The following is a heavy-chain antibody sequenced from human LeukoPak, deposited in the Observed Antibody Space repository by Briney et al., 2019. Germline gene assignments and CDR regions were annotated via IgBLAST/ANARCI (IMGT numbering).Heavy chain of an antibody. Sequence: PGRSLRLSCAASGFTFSTYGMHWVRQAPGKGLEWVAVIRYDGNNKNYGDSVKGRFTISRDNSKNTLYLQMNSLRAEDTAVYYCARALSAMVADNWGQGTLVTVSS. CDR2: IRYDGNNK. D-gene: IGHD5-18*01. J-gene: IGHJ4*02. CDR3: ARALSAMVADN. CDR1: GFTFSTYG. V-gene: IGHV3-33*01.